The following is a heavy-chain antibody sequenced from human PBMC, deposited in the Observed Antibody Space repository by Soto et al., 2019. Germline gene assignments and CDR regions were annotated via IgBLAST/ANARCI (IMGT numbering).Heavy chain of an antibody. Sequence: GGSLRLSCAASGFILSDYYMSWIRQAPGKGLEWLSYISSSSSDTNYADSVKGRFRSSRDNTKNTLYLQMESLRVEDTAVYYCVRDIERVRATRYFDHWGQGTRVTVSS. D-gene: IGHD2-2*01. CDR2: ISSSSSDT. CDR3: VRDIERVRATRYFDH. J-gene: IGHJ4*02. V-gene: IGHV3-11*05. CDR1: GFILSDYY.